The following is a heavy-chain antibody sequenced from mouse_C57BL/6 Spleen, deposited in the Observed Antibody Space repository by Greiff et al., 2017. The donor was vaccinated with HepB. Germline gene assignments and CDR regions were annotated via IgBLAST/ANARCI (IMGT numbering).Heavy chain of an antibody. CDR3: ARDYGKGYYAMDY. Sequence: QVQLQQPGAELVKPGASVKLSCKASGYTFTSYWMHWVKQRPGRGPEWIGRIDPNSGGTKYTEKFKSKATLTVDKPSSTAYMQISSLTSEDSAVYYCARDYGKGYYAMDYLGQGTSVTVSS. CDR2: IDPNSGGT. D-gene: IGHD1-1*01. J-gene: IGHJ4*01. CDR1: GYTFTSYW. V-gene: IGHV1-72*01.